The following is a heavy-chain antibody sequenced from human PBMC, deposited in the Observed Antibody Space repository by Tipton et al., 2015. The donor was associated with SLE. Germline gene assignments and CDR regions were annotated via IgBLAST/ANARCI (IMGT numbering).Heavy chain of an antibody. CDR3: ASPNWGPALDY. CDR1: GGSISSSSYY. CDR2: VYYSGST. D-gene: IGHD7-27*01. Sequence: TLSLTCTVSGGSISSSSYYWGWIRQPPGKGLEWIGSVYYSGSTYCNPSLKSRVPISVDTSKNQFSLKLSSVTAADTAVYYCASPNWGPALDYWGQGTLVTVSS. V-gene: IGHV4-39*01. J-gene: IGHJ4*02.